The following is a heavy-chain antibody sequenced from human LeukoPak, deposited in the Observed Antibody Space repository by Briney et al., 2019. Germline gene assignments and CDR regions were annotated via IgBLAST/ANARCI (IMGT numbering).Heavy chain of an antibody. CDR3: ARAPTIAAAGTGAIRY. V-gene: IGHV1-18*01. CDR1: GYTFTNYG. Sequence: ASVKVSCKASGYTFTNYGISWVRQAPGQGLEWMGWISAYNGNTNYAQKFQGRITMTTDTSTSTAYMELRSLRSDDTAVYYCARAPTIAAAGTGAIRYWGQGTLVTVSS. J-gene: IGHJ4*02. D-gene: IGHD6-13*01. CDR2: ISAYNGNT.